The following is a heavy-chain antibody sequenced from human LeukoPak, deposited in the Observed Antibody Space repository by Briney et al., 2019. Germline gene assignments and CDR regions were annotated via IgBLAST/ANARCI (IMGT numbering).Heavy chain of an antibody. D-gene: IGHD1-1*01. CDR2: ISAGGAGT. J-gene: IGHJ3*02. CDR3: ARKWNGGFDI. Sequence: PGGSLRLSCAASGLILSRYAMTWVRQAPGKGLEWVSAISAGGAGTYYAGSVKGRFTISRDYSENMLYLHMNSLRVEDTALYYCARKWNGGFDIWGQGTMVTVSS. CDR1: GLILSRYA. V-gene: IGHV3-23*01.